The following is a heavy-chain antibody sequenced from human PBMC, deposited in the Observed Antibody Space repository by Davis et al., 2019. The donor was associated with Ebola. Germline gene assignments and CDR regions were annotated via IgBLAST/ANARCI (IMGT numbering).Heavy chain of an antibody. D-gene: IGHD1-26*01. Sequence: GGSLRLSCAASGFTVSSNYMSWVRQAPGKGLEWVSVIYSGGSTYYADSVKGRFTISRDNSKNTLYLQMNSLRAEDTAVYYCARGPQWELLPYFDYWGQGTLVTVSS. J-gene: IGHJ4*02. CDR2: IYSGGST. CDR1: GFTVSSNY. V-gene: IGHV3-53*01. CDR3: ARGPQWELLPYFDY.